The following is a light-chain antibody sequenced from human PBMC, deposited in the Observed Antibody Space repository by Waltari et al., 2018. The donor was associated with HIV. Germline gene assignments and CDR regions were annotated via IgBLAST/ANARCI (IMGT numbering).Light chain of an antibody. CDR2: GAS. CDR1: RSVLSSSNNENF. V-gene: IGKV4-1*01. Sequence: DIVLTQSPETLSVSLGEMAAVHCKSERSVLSSSNNENFFCCYQHRPGQPPRLLFSGASIRASGVPARFSASGSETDFTLTIDDLQPDDLAVYFCQQYYSTPTFG. CDR3: QQYYSTPT. J-gene: IGKJ3*01.